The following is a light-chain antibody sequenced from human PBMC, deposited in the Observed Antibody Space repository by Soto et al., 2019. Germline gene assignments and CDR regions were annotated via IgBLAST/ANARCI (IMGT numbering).Light chain of an antibody. Sequence: DIQMTQSPSTLSASVGDRVTITCRASQSISSWLAWYQQKPGKAPKVLIYDASNLESGVPSRFSGSVSGTEFTPSISSLQPDDFATYYCQQYNSYSTFGQGTKVELK. CDR1: QSISSW. J-gene: IGKJ1*01. CDR3: QQYNSYST. V-gene: IGKV1-5*01. CDR2: DAS.